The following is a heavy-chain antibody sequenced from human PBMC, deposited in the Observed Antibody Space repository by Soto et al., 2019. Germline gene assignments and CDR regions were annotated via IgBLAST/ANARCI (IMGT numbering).Heavy chain of an antibody. Sequence: ASVKVSCKASGYTFTSYGISWVRQAPGQGLEWMGWISAYNGNTNYAQKLQGRVTMTTDTSTSTAYMELRSLRSDDTAVYYCARAGTRYCSGGSCYSSVRYWGQGTLVTVSS. D-gene: IGHD2-15*01. J-gene: IGHJ4*02. CDR3: ARAGTRYCSGGSCYSSVRY. CDR1: GYTFTSYG. V-gene: IGHV1-18*01. CDR2: ISAYNGNT.